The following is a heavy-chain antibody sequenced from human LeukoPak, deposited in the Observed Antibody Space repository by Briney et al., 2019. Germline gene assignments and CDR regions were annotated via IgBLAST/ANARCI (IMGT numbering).Heavy chain of an antibody. V-gene: IGHV3-33*01. CDR2: IWYDGSNK. CDR1: GFTFSSYG. D-gene: IGHD2-2*01. J-gene: IGHJ6*02. CDR3: ARAQVVPDAMSYYYYGMDV. Sequence: GGSLRLSCAASGFTFSSYGMHWVRQAPGKGLEWVAVIWYDGSNKYYADSVKGRFTISGDNSKNTLYLQMNSLRAEDTAVYYCARAQVVPDAMSYYYYGMDVWGQGTTVTVSS.